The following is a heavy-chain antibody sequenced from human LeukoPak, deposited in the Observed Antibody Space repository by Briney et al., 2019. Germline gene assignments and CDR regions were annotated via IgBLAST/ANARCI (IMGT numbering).Heavy chain of an antibody. CDR3: VKITSVPGGDS. J-gene: IGHJ4*02. V-gene: IGHV3-64D*09. Sequence: GGSLRLSCSASVFTFSAYAMYCVRQAPGKGLEYVSGISNNGGSSFYADSVKGRFTISRDNSKNTLYLQMSSLRAEDTAVYYCVKITSVPGGDSWGQGTRLTVSS. CDR2: ISNNGGSS. D-gene: IGHD1-14*01. CDR1: VFTFSAYA.